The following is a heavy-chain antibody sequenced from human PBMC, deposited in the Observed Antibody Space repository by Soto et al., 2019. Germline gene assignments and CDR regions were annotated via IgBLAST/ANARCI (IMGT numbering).Heavy chain of an antibody. D-gene: IGHD6-19*01. CDR2: ISSSSSYI. Sequence: GGSLRLSCAASGFTFSSYSMNWVRQAPGKGLEWVSSISSSSSYIYYADSVKGRFTISRDNAKNSLYLQMNSLRAEDTAVYYCARGEVAVAREGNFDYWGQGTLVTVSS. CDR3: ARGEVAVAREGNFDY. V-gene: IGHV3-21*01. CDR1: GFTFSSYS. J-gene: IGHJ4*02.